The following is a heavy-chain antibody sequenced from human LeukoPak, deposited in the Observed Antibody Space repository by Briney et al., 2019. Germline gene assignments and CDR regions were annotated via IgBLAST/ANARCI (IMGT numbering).Heavy chain of an antibody. D-gene: IGHD5-24*01. CDR1: GGSISSYY. CDR3: ARARDGYTNDYYYYMDV. Sequence: SETLSLTCTVSGGSISSYYWSWIRQPPGKGLEWIGYIYTSGSTTYNPSLKSRVTISVDTSKNQFSLKLSSVTAADTAVYYCARARDGYTNDYYYYMDVWGKGTTVTVSS. CDR2: IYTSGST. V-gene: IGHV4-4*09. J-gene: IGHJ6*03.